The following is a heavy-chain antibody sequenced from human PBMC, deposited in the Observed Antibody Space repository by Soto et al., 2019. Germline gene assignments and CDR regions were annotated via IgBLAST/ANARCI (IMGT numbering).Heavy chain of an antibody. CDR1: GLTLSNFA. CDR3: AKFKGFNWNYVFDY. D-gene: IGHD1-7*01. V-gene: IGHV3-23*01. J-gene: IGHJ4*02. CDR2: IGGSSGTT. Sequence: PGGSLRLSCEVSGLTLSNFAMSRVRQAPGEGLECAAAIGGSSGTTFYADSVKGRFSISKDFAKNMLYLQMNSVRVEDTAVYFCAKFKGFNWNYVFDYWGQGVPVTVSS.